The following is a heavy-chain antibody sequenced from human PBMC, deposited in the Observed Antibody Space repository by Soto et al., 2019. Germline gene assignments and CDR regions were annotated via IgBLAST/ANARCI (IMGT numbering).Heavy chain of an antibody. CDR3: ARDLGYYDSSGYFDY. CDR1: GFTFSDYY. CDR2: ISSSDSI. J-gene: IGHJ4*02. D-gene: IGHD3-22*01. V-gene: IGHV3-11*01. Sequence: PGGALRLCCAASGFTFSDYYMSWIRQAPGKGLEWVSYISSSDSIYYADSVKGRFTITRNNAKNSLYLQMNSLRAEDTAVYYCARDLGYYDSSGYFDYWGQGTLVPVSS.